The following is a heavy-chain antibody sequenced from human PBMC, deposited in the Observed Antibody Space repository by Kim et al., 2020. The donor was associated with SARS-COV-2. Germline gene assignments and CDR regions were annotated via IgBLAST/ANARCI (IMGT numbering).Heavy chain of an antibody. V-gene: IGHV4-39*01. CDR1: GVSISSSSFY. J-gene: IGHJ5*02. D-gene: IGHD3-10*01. CDR2: IYYSGST. CDR3: ARLLSCYYWFFP. Sequence: SETLSLTCTVSGVSISSSSFYWGWIRQPPGLGLEWFVSIYYSGSTYYNSSLNSLVTFSVDTSNYQFSLKLSSLTAAPTAVYYFARLLSCYYWFFPW.